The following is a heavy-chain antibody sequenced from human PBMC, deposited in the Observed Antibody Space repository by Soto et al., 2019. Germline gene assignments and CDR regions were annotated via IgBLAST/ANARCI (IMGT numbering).Heavy chain of an antibody. Sequence: GGSLRLSCAASGFTFSNAWISWVRQAPGKGLEWVGRIKSKSDGGTTDYAAPVKGRFTISRDDSKNTLYLQMNSLKTEDTAVYYCSTDYCSGGSCYSGFYFMDVWGKGTTVTVSS. J-gene: IGHJ6*03. D-gene: IGHD2-15*01. V-gene: IGHV3-15*01. CDR3: STDYCSGGSCYSGFYFMDV. CDR2: IKSKSDGGTT. CDR1: GFTFSNAW.